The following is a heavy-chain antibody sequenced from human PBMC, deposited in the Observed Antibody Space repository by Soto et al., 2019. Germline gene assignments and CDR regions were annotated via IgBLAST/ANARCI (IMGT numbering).Heavy chain of an antibody. J-gene: IGHJ4*02. V-gene: IGHV3-53*01. D-gene: IGHD3-16*01. CDR1: GFTISTNY. CDR3: ASLTRGEKPQDY. Sequence: GSLRLSCAASGFTISTNYMSWVRQAPGKGLEWVSVIYSGGATYYTDSVKGRFTISRDNSKNTLYLQMNSLRADDTAVYYCASLTRGEKPQDYWGQGTLVTVSS. CDR2: IYSGGAT.